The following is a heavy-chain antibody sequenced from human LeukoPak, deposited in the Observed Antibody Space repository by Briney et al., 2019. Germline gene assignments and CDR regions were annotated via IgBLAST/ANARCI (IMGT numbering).Heavy chain of an antibody. CDR3: ARDPSTVTRRLYGMDV. CDR1: GFTFSSYW. CDR2: INSDGSST. V-gene: IGHV3-74*01. J-gene: IGHJ6*02. Sequence: GGSLRLSCAASGFTFSSYWMRWVRQAPGKGLVWVSRINSDGSSTSYADSVKGRFTISRDNAKNTLYLQMNSLRAEDTAVYYCARDPSTVTRRLYGMDVWGQGTTVTVSS. D-gene: IGHD4-17*01.